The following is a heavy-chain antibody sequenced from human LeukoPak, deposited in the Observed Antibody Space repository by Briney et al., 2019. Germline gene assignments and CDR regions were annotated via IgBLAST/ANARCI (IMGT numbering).Heavy chain of an antibody. CDR1: GGSISSYY. CDR3: ASGTAAAVYYFDY. J-gene: IGHJ4*02. D-gene: IGHD6-13*01. CDR2: IYYSGST. Sequence: SETLSLTCTVSGGSISSYYWSWIRQPPGKGLEWVGYIYYSGSTNYNPSLKSRVTISVDTSKTQFSLKLSSVTAADTAVYYCASGTAAAVYYFDYWGQGTLVTVSS. V-gene: IGHV4-59*01.